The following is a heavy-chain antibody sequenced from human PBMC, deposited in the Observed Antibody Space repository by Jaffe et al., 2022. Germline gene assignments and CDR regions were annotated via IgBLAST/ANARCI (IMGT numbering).Heavy chain of an antibody. V-gene: IGHV3-30*18. D-gene: IGHD6-19*01. CDR2: ISYDGDDK. CDR1: GFTLTDYS. CDR3: AKGGWEFRLSRYYFDF. J-gene: IGHJ4*02. Sequence: QVHLVESGGGVVQPGKSLRLSCAASGFTLTDYSMHWVRQAPGKGLEWVAVISYDGDDKYYGDSVKGRFTIFRDISKKTLDLQMDSLRVEDTAVYYCAKGGWEFRLSRYYFDFWGQGTLVTVSS.